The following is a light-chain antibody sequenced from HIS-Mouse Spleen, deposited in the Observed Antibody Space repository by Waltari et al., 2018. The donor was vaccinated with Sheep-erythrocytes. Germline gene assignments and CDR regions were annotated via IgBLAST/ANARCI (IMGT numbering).Light chain of an antibody. CDR3: CSYAGSSTPWV. Sequence: QSALTQPASVSGSPGQSITISCTGTSSDVGRYNLVSWYQQHPGKAPKLMINEGSKRPSGVSNRFSGSKSGNTASLTISGLQAEDEADYYCCSYAGSSTPWVFGGGTKLTVL. CDR1: SSDVGRYNL. CDR2: EGS. V-gene: IGLV2-23*01. J-gene: IGLJ3*02.